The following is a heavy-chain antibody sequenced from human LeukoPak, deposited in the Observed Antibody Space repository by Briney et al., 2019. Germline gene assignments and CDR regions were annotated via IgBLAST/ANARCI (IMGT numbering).Heavy chain of an antibody. D-gene: IGHD3-10*01. CDR2: LSYDGSNK. CDR1: GFSFSSYA. V-gene: IGHV3-30-3*01. Sequence: PGGSLRLSCAASGFSFSSYAIHWVRQAPGKGLEWVAVLSYDGSNKYDADSVKGRFTISRDNSKNTLYLQMNSLRAEDTAMYYCAREGVDVFDIWGQGTMVTVSS. CDR3: AREGVDVFDI. J-gene: IGHJ3*02.